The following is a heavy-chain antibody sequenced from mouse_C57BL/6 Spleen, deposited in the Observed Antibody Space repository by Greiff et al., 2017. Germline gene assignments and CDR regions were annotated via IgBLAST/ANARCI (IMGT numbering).Heavy chain of an antibody. J-gene: IGHJ3*01. V-gene: IGHV10-1*01. CDR3: VRGGYYDYGRPFAY. CDR1: GFSFNTYA. D-gene: IGHD2-4*01. Sequence: EVQLVESGGGLVQPKGSLKLSCAASGFSFNTYAMNWVRQAPGKGLEWVARIRSKSNNYATYYADSVKDRFTISRDDSESMLYLQMNNLKTEDTAMYYCVRGGYYDYGRPFAYWGQGTLVTVSA. CDR2: IRSKSNNYAT.